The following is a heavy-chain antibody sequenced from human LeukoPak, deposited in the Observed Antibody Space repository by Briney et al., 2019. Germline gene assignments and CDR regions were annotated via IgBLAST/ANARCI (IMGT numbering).Heavy chain of an antibody. CDR2: IGTAGDT. CDR3: ARGRPYYYYMDV. V-gene: IGHV3-13*01. Sequence: GSLRLSCAASGFTFSSYDMHWVRQATGKGLEWVSAIGTAGDTYYPGSVKGRFTISRENAKNSLYLQMNSLRAGDTAVYYCARGRPYYYYMDVWGKGTTVTVSS. J-gene: IGHJ6*03. CDR1: GFTFSSYD.